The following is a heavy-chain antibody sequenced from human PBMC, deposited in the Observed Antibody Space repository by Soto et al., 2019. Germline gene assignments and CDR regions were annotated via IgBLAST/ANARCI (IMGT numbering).Heavy chain of an antibody. CDR3: ARVLGYNSSWWRHTAFDI. Sequence: GASVKVSCKTSGYTFTNYGISWVRQAPGQGLEWMGWISAHTGNTNYAQKFQGRVTMTTDTSTSTAYMELRSVRSDDTAVYYCARVLGYNSSWWRHTAFDIWGQGTMVTVSS. V-gene: IGHV1-18*01. J-gene: IGHJ3*02. CDR1: GYTFTNYG. CDR2: ISAHTGNT. D-gene: IGHD6-13*01.